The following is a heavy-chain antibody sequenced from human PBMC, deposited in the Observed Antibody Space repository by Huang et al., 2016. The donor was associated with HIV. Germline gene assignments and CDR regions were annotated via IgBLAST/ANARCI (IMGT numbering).Heavy chain of an antibody. J-gene: IGHJ3*01. V-gene: IGHV1-18*04. Sequence: QVQLVQSGAEVKSPGASVKVSCKTSGYTFTSNAINWVRQAPGLGLEGVGRVSAYGGSPEYGQKFQGRVTMTTDTSTRTVYMELRSLRSGDTAVYYCARDVAPDSLDVWGQGTLLIVSP. CDR1: GYTFTSNA. CDR2: VSAYGGSP. CDR3: ARDVAPDSLDV. D-gene: IGHD2-21*01.